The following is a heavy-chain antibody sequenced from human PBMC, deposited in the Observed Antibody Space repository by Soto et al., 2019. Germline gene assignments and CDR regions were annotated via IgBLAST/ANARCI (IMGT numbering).Heavy chain of an antibody. J-gene: IGHJ1*01. CDR3: ARDSAYYYDRSDVGNFKH. Sequence: ASVKVSCKASGYTFTSYGITWVRQAPGQGREWMGWINAYNGNTNYGQRLQGRVSMTTDTSTSTAYMELRSLRSDDTAVYYCARDSAYYYDRSDVGNFKHWGQGTPVTVSS. D-gene: IGHD3-22*01. CDR1: GYTFTSYG. CDR2: INAYNGNT. V-gene: IGHV1-18*01.